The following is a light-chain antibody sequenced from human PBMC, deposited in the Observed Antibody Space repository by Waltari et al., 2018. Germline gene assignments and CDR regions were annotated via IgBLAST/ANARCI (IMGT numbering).Light chain of an antibody. V-gene: IGKV1-39*01. Sequence: DIQMTQSPSSLSASVGDRVTITCRASQTINNYLNWYQQKPGEAPKLLIYAASSLQSGVTSRFSGGGSGTDFTLTISSLQLEDFTSCYCQQSYTTPGTFGQGTKLDIK. CDR1: QTINNY. J-gene: IGKJ2*01. CDR3: QQSYTTPGT. CDR2: AAS.